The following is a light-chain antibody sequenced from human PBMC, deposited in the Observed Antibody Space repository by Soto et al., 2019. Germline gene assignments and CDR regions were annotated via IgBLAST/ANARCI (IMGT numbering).Light chain of an antibody. CDR3: QSYDNRLSRLL. CDR2: GNH. V-gene: IGLV1-40*01. CDR1: SSNIGTGYD. J-gene: IGLJ2*01. Sequence: QAVLRQSPSVCGAPGHRVVISCTGSSSNIGTGYDVNWYQHIPGTAPRLLIHGNHNRPSGVPGRFSGSKSGTSASLAITGLQAEDEADYHCQSYDNRLSRLLFGGGTNVTVL.